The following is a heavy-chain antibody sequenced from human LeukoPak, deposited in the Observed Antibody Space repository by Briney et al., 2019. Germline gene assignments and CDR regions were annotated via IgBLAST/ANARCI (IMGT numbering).Heavy chain of an antibody. CDR1: GFALSTYG. J-gene: IGHJ5*02. CDR2: IQTDGSNT. V-gene: IGHV3-74*01. CDR3: RRDRRHNSLVP. Sequence: GGSLRLSCAVSGFALSTYGVTSVPQAPGKGLVWVSGIQTDGSNTDYADFVKGRFTISRDNAKNTLELQMNSLRAEDCVVYYCRRDRRHNSLVPWGQGTLVTVSS.